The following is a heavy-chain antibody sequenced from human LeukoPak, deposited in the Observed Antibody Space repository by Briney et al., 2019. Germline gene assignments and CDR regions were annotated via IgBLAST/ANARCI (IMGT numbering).Heavy chain of an antibody. CDR1: GYMFTDYA. V-gene: IGHV1-3*04. D-gene: IGHD2-15*01. J-gene: IGHJ4*02. CDR2: ILTGNGNT. Sequence: ASVKVSCKASGYMFTDYAIQWVRQAPGQRLEWMGWILTGNGNTKYSQKFQDRVTITRDTSASTDYMELSSLRSEDTAVYYCARAACSWSCFDYWGQGILVTVSS. CDR3: ARAACSWSCFDY.